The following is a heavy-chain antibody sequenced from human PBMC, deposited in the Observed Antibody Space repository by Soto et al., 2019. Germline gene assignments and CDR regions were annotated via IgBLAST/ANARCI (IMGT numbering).Heavy chain of an antibody. CDR3: ARLVDYYYGMDV. CDR1: GFTFSSYA. D-gene: IGHD6-6*01. J-gene: IGHJ6*02. Sequence: EVQLLESGGGLVQPRGSLGLCCAASGFTFSSYAMSWVLQAPGKGLEWVLSIDSSGGSTHYADSVRGRFTISRENSKYTMYLQMNSLRGEDTAVYYCARLVDYYYGMDVWGQGTTVTVSS. CDR2: IDSSGGST. V-gene: IGHV3-23*01.